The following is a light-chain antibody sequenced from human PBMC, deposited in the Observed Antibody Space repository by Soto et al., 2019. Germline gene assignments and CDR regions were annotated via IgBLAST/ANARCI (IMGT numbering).Light chain of an antibody. Sequence: IVVTQSPATLSVSPGERATLSCRASQSVSSTFAWYQQSPGQAPRLLIYGASTRATGIPARFTGSGSGTEFTLTISSLQSEDFALYYCQHYKDWPLTFGGGTKVEIK. CDR1: QSVSST. CDR3: QHYKDWPLT. CDR2: GAS. J-gene: IGKJ4*01. V-gene: IGKV3-15*01.